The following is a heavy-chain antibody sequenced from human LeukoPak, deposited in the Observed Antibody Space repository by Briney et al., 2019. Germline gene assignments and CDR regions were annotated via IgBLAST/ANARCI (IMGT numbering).Heavy chain of an antibody. J-gene: IGHJ4*02. V-gene: IGHV1-69*05. D-gene: IGHD2-2*01. CDR3: ASTYCSSTSCYAAALWYFDY. CDR2: IIPIFGTA. Sequence: SVKVSCKASGGTFSSYATSWVRQAPGQGLEWMGRIIPIFGTANYAQKFQGRVTITTDESTSTAYMELRSLRSEDTAVYYCASTYCSSTSCYAAALWYFDYWGQGTLVTVSS. CDR1: GGTFSSYA.